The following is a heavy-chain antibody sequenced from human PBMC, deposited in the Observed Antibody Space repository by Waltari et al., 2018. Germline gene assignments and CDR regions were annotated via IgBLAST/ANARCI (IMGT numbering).Heavy chain of an antibody. CDR2: ISSISTYK. CDR1: GFNFSRHS. D-gene: IGHD2-2*01. V-gene: IGHV3-21*01. J-gene: IGHJ6*02. CDR3: VSPALPGAHYYYYYGMDF. Sequence: EVQLVESGGGLVKPGGSLRLSCAASGFNFSRHSMNWVRPAPGKGLEWVSSISSISTYKYYAASVRGRFTISRDNAMNSLYLQLNSLRAEDTAVYYCVSPALPGAHYYYYYGMDFWGQGTTVTVSS.